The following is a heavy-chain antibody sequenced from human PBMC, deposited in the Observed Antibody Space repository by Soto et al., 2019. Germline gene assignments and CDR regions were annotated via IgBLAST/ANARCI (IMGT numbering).Heavy chain of an antibody. V-gene: IGHV3-53*04. Sequence: EVQLVESGGGLVQPGGSLRLSCAASGFTVSSNYMSWVRQAPGKGLEWVSVIYSGGSTYYADSVKGRFTISRHNSKNTLYLQMNSLRAEDTAVYYCLTINSYGPPGSGYYHGMDVWGQGTTVTVSS. CDR3: LTINSYGPPGSGYYHGMDV. J-gene: IGHJ6*02. D-gene: IGHD5-18*01. CDR2: IYSGGST. CDR1: GFTVSSNY.